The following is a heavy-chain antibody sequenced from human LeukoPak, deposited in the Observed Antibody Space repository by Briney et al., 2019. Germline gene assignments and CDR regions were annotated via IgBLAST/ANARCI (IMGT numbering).Heavy chain of an antibody. J-gene: IGHJ4*02. Sequence: SVKVSCKASGATFNTDSINWVRQAPGQGLQWMGRIIPILATTYAPLFEDRLTITADKTTSTAYMELKSLTSDDTATYFCVRHPTSFDWFRDWGQGTLVTVSS. V-gene: IGHV1-69*02. CDR2: IIPILAT. CDR1: GATFNTDS. CDR3: VRHPTSFDWFRD. D-gene: IGHD3-9*01.